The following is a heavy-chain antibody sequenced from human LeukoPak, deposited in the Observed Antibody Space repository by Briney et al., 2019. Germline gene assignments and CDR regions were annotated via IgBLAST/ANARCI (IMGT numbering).Heavy chain of an antibody. Sequence: SVKVSCKASGGTFISYAISWVRQAPGQGLEWMGGIIPIFGTANYAQKFQGRVTITTDESTSTAYMELSSLRSEDTAVYYCATRITDSGSSHIDYWGQGTRATVSS. CDR2: IIPIFGTA. CDR1: GGTFISYA. CDR3: ATRITDSGSSHIDY. D-gene: IGHD1-26*01. V-gene: IGHV1-69*05. J-gene: IGHJ4*02.